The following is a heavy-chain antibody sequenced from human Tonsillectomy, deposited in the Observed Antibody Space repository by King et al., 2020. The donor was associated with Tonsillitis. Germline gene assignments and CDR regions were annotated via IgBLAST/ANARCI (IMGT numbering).Heavy chain of an antibody. Sequence: HVQLVESGGGVVQPGRSLRLSCAASGFTFSSYAMHWVRQAPGKGLEWVAVISYDGSNKYYADSVKGRFTISRDNSKNTLYLQMNSLRAEDTAVYYCARDDYDYVWGSYRMNYWGQGTLVTVSS. CDR2: ISYDGSNK. J-gene: IGHJ4*02. CDR1: GFTFSSYA. V-gene: IGHV3-30*04. CDR3: ARDDYDYVWGSYRMNY. D-gene: IGHD3-16*02.